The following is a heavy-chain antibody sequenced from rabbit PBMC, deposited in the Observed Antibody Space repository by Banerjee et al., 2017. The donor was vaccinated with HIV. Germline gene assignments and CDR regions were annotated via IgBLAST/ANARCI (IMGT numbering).Heavy chain of an antibody. CDR2: NNTSSGKA. D-gene: IGHD3-3*01. CDR1: GFSFSNKYV. CDR3: SGSLVYNANL. Sequence: QEQLEESGGDLVQPEGSLTLTCTASGFSFSNKYVMCWVRQAPGKGVEWIACNNTSSGKAVYSNWTKGRFTISQPSPTPVTLQMTSLTVADTATYLCSGSLVYNANLWGQGTLVTVS. V-gene: IGHV1S45*01. J-gene: IGHJ4*01.